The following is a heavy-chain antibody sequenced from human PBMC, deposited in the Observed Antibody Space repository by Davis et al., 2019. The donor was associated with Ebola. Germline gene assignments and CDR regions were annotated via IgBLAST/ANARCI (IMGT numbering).Heavy chain of an antibody. CDR2: IHPNTGGT. J-gene: IGHJ3*02. V-gene: IGHV1-2*02. D-gene: IGHD6-19*01. CDR1: GYPFTGYY. Sequence: ASVKVSCKASGYPFTGYYLHWVRQAPGQGLEWMGWIHPNTGGTNYAQKFQGRVTITKDTSASTAYMELSSLRSEDTAVYYCARDFAVLVAGTSAGGFDMWGQGTMVTVSS. CDR3: ARDFAVLVAGTSAGGFDM.